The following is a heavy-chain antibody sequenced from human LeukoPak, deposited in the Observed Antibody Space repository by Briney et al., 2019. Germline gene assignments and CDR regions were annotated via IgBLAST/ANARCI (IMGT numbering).Heavy chain of an antibody. CDR3: ARDKGYTSGHAFDN. Sequence: GGSLRLSCAASGFTFSNYGMHWARQAPGKGLEWVALIWSDGSNKYYADSVKGRFTISRDNSKNTLYLQMNSLRAEDTAVFYCARDKGYTSGHAFDNWGQGTLVTVSS. CDR1: GFTFSNYG. V-gene: IGHV3-33*01. J-gene: IGHJ4*02. CDR2: IWSDGSNK. D-gene: IGHD6-19*01.